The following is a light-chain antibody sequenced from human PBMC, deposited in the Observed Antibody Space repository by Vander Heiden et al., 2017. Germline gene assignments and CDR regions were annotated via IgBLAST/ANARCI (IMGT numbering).Light chain of an antibody. J-gene: IGLJ2*01. Sequence: ISCYGSRYNIGRYTVNWYQQVPGTAPRLLIFKTNQRPSGVPDRFFGSKSGASASLVISGLQSGDEATYYCAAWDDNLSGVLFGGGTKMSVL. V-gene: IGLV1-44*01. CDR3: AAWDDNLSGVL. CDR1: RYNIGRYT. CDR2: KTN.